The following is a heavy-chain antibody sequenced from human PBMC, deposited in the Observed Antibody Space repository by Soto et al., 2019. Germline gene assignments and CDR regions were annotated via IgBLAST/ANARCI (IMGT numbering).Heavy chain of an antibody. Sequence: QVQLVESGGGVVQPGRSLRLSCAASGFTFSSYAMHWVRQAPGKGLEWVAVISYDGNKKYYADSVKGRFTISRDNYKKTLYLQMKSLIAEDTAVYYCARDRADYYYGAGTFDPWGQGTLVTVSS. D-gene: IGHD3-10*01. V-gene: IGHV3-30-3*01. CDR3: ARDRADYYYGAGTFDP. CDR1: GFTFSSYA. CDR2: ISYDGNKK. J-gene: IGHJ5*02.